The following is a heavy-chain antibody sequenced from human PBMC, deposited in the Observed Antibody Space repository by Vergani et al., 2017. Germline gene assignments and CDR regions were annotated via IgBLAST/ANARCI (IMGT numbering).Heavy chain of an antibody. J-gene: IGHJ5*02. Sequence: QVQLVESGGGVVQPGGSLRLSCAASGFTFSSYAMHWVRQAPGKGLEWVSVITYDGSNKYYADSVKGRFTISRDNTKNTLYLQMNSLRAEDTAVYYCARGIAARPRWFDPWGQGRLVTVSS. V-gene: IGHV3-30-3*01. CDR2: ITYDGSNK. CDR3: ARGIAARPRWFDP. D-gene: IGHD6-6*01. CDR1: GFTFSSYA.